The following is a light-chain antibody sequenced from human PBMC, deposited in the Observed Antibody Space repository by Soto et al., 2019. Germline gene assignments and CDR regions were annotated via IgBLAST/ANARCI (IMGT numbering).Light chain of an antibody. J-gene: IGKJ4*01. CDR3: QQFSSYPRT. V-gene: IGKV3-20*01. CDR1: QTVRNNY. Sequence: EFVLTQSPGTLSLSPGERATLSCRASQTVRNNYLAWYQQKPGQAPRFLIYDASSRATGIPDRFSGGGSGTDFTLTISRLEPEDFAVYYCQQFSSYPRTFGGGTKVDIK. CDR2: DAS.